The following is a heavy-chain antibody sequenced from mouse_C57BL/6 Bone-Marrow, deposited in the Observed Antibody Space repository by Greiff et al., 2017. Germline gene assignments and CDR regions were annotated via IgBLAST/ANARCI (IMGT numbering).Heavy chain of an antibody. J-gene: IGHJ2*01. CDR3: ARRTTVVAHFDY. D-gene: IGHD1-1*01. Sequence: QVQLQQPGAELVKPGASVKMSCKASGYTFTSYWITWVKQRPGQGLEWIGDIYPGSGSTKYNEKFKSKATLPVDTSSSTAYMQLSSRTSEDSAVYYCARRTTVVAHFDYWGQGTTLTVSS. V-gene: IGHV1-55*01. CDR2: IYPGSGST. CDR1: GYTFTSYW.